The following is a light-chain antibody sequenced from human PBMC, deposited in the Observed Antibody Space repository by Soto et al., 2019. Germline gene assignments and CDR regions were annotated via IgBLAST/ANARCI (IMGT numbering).Light chain of an antibody. CDR2: RNN. CDR3: AAGEDGLSGPYYV. J-gene: IGLJ1*01. V-gene: IGLV1-47*01. CDR1: SSNIGSNY. Sequence: QSALTQPPSASGTPGQRVAISCSGSSSNIGSNYVYWYQQLPGTAPKLLIYRNNQRPSGVPDRFSGSKSGTSASLAISGLRSEVEGYFFRAAGEDGLSGPYYVFGTGTRVTV.